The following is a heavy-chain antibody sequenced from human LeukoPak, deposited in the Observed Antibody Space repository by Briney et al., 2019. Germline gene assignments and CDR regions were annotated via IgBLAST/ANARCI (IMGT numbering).Heavy chain of an antibody. CDR2: IYYSGTT. D-gene: IGHD6-19*01. Sequence: PSETLSLTCTVSGGSISSHTYYWGWIRQPPGKGLEWIASIYYSGTTYYSPSLKSRVTISVNRSNNQFSLRLSSVTAADTAVYFCAGYSSGWSSGGGYWGQGTLVTVSS. CDR1: GGSISSHTYY. CDR3: AGYSSGWSSGGGY. V-gene: IGHV4-39*01. J-gene: IGHJ4*02.